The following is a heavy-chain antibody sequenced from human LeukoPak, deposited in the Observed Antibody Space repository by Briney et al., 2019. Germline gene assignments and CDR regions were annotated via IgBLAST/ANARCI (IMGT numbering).Heavy chain of an antibody. Sequence: SETLSLTCTVSGGSITSGPYYWSWIRQPPGMGLEWVGSISYSGSTYYNPSLKSRVTISVDTSKNQFSLKLSSVTAADTAVYYCARSRIPDPAFDYWGQGTLVTVSS. CDR2: ISYSGST. CDR1: GGSITSGPYY. D-gene: IGHD2-15*01. J-gene: IGHJ4*02. CDR3: ARSRIPDPAFDY. V-gene: IGHV4-39*07.